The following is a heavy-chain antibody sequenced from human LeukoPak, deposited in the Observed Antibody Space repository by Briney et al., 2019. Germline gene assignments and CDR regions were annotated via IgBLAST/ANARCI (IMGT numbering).Heavy chain of an antibody. CDR1: VFTFSTYN. J-gene: IGHJ4*02. V-gene: IGHV3-21*06. D-gene: IGHD6-19*01. CDR3: AKVRWDNSGWYYLDS. CDR2: ITSSSRYT. Sequence: GGSLRLSCAASVFTFSTYNMNWVRQAPGKGLEWVSSITSSSRYTFYADSVKGRFTISRDNAKNSLYLQMNSLRGEDTAVYYCAKVRWDNSGWYYLDSWGQGTLVTVSS.